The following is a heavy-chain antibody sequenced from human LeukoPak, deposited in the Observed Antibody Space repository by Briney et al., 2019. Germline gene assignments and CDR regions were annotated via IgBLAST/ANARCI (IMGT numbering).Heavy chain of an antibody. D-gene: IGHD4-11*01. CDR1: GFTFSHYW. CDR2: INSDGSST. CDR3: ARDMTTPYYYGMDV. J-gene: IGHJ6*02. Sequence: GGSLRLSCAASGFTFSHYWMHWVRQAPGEGLVWVSRINSDGSSTSYADSVKGRFTISRDNAKNTLYLQMNSLRAEDTAVYYCARDMTTPYYYGMDVWGQGTTVTVSS. V-gene: IGHV3-74*01.